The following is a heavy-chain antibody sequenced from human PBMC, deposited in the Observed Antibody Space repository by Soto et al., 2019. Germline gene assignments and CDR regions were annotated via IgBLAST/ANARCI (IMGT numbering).Heavy chain of an antibody. CDR3: TRVGAQYGSGATCPMAY. CDR1: GGSFSGYY. D-gene: IGHD2-15*01. CDR2: FSHRGST. Sequence: PSETLSLTCAVYGGSFSGYYWSWIRQPPGKGLEWIGEFSHRGSTNYNPSLKSRVTISVDTSKNQFSLNVSSVTAADTTVYYCTRVGAQYGSGATCPMAYWGQGPLVTVSS. V-gene: IGHV4-34*01. J-gene: IGHJ4*02.